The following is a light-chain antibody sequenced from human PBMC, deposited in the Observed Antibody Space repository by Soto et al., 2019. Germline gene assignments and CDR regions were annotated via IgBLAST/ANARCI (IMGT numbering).Light chain of an antibody. CDR1: QSVSSN. CDR3: QQYNNWPPLT. J-gene: IGKJ3*01. Sequence: EIVMTQSPATLSVSPGERATLSCRASQSVSSNLAWFQQKPGQAPWLLIYGASTRATGIPARFSGSGSGTEFTLTFSSLQSEDFAVYYCQQYNNWPPLTFGPGTKVDIK. CDR2: GAS. V-gene: IGKV3-15*01.